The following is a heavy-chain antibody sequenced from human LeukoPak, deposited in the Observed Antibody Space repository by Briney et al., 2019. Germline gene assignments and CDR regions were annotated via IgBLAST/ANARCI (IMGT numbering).Heavy chain of an antibody. CDR1: GDSISSGSYY. CDR2: IYISGST. J-gene: IGHJ3*02. Sequence: PSETLSLTCTVSGDSISSGSYYWSWIRQPAGKGLEWIGHIYISGSTNYNPSLYTRPTISLNTSKNQFSLKLSSVTAADTAVYFCARGPYSYDSSGAFDIWGQGTMVTVSS. V-gene: IGHV4-61*09. D-gene: IGHD3-22*01. CDR3: ARGPYSYDSSGAFDI.